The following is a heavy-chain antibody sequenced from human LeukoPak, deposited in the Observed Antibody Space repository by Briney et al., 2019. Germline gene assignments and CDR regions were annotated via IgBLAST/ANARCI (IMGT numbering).Heavy chain of an antibody. V-gene: IGHV3-23*01. Sequence: PGGSLRLSCAASAFTFSNYAITWVRQGPGKGLEWVSGVSGSGVSTYYADSVKGRFTISRDNSKNTLYLQMNSLRAEDTAVYYCAKSMGELSPDDAFDIWGQRTMVTVSS. D-gene: IGHD3-16*01. J-gene: IGHJ3*02. CDR2: VSGSGVST. CDR3: AKSMGELSPDDAFDI. CDR1: AFTFSNYA.